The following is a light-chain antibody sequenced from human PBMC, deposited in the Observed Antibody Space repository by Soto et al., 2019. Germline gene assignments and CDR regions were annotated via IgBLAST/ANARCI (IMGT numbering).Light chain of an antibody. CDR3: LQDYNYPLT. CDR1: QGIRND. Sequence: AIQMTQSPSSLSASVGDRVTITCRASQGIRNDLGWYQQKPGKAPTLLIYDASTLQSGVPSRFSGSGSGTDFTPTITSLQPEDFATYYCLQDYNYPLTFGQGTKLEIK. J-gene: IGKJ2*01. CDR2: DAS. V-gene: IGKV1-6*01.